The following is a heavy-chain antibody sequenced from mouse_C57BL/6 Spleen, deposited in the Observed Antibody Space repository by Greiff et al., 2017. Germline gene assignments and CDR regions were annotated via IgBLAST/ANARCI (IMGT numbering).Heavy chain of an antibody. Sequence: EVQVVESGPGMVKPSQSLSLSCTVSGYSITSGYDWHCIRHFPGNILEWMGYISYSGSTNYNPSLKSRISITHDTSKNQFFLKLNTVTTEDTATYYWARDKGYYGSSYGYVDVWGTGTTVTVSS. J-gene: IGHJ1*03. D-gene: IGHD1-1*01. CDR3: ARDKGYYGSSYGYVDV. V-gene: IGHV3-1*01. CDR2: ISYSGST. CDR1: GYSITSGYD.